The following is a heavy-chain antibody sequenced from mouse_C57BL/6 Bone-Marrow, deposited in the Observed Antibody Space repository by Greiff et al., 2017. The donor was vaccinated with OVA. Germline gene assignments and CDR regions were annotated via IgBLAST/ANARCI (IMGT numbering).Heavy chain of an antibody. CDR2: ISYDGSN. Sequence: EVQLVESGPGLVKPSQSLSLTCSVTGYSITSGYYWNWIRQFPGNKLEWMGYISYDGSNNYNPSLKNRISITRDTSKNQFFLKLNSVTTEDTATYYCAREGMDDYDVYYFDYWGQGTTLTVSS. J-gene: IGHJ2*01. CDR1: GYSITSGYY. D-gene: IGHD2-4*01. V-gene: IGHV3-6*01. CDR3: AREGMDDYDVYYFDY.